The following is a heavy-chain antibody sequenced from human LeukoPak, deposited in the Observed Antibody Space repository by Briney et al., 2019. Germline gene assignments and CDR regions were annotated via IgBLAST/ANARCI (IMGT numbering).Heavy chain of an antibody. CDR2: IKQDGTEK. V-gene: IGHV3-7*01. Sequence: GGSLRLSCAASGFTFTTYWMSWVRQAPGKGLEWVANIKQDGTEKYYVDSVKGRFTISRDNAKNSLYLQMNSLRPEDTAVYYCVRATWDYWGQGTLVTVSS. J-gene: IGHJ4*02. CDR3: VRATWDY. CDR1: GFTFTTYW.